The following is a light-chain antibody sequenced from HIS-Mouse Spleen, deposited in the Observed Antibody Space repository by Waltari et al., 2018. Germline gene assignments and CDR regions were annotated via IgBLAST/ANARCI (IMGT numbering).Light chain of an antibody. Sequence: ELVLTLSPATLYLSPGERATLSRRASQSVSSYFAWYQPKPGQAPRLLIYEASNRATGIPARFSGSGSGTDFTLTISSLEPEDFAVYYCQQRSNWPPYTFGQGTKLEIK. CDR2: EAS. V-gene: IGKV3-11*01. CDR3: QQRSNWPPYT. CDR1: QSVSSY. J-gene: IGKJ2*01.